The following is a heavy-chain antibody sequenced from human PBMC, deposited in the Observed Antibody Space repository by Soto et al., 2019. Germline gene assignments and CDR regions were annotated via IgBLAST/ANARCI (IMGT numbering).Heavy chain of an antibody. CDR1: GYTFTRSG. CDR2: ISTYNGDT. D-gene: IGHD5-12*01. J-gene: IGHJ6*02. V-gene: IGHV1-18*01. CDR3: AREGVDPYYSYGMDV. Sequence: QVQLVQSGAEVKKPGASVKVSCKASGYTFTRSGISWVRQAPGQGLEWMGWISTYNGDTNYAQTFQDRVTMTTDTSXXTAYMELRSLRPDDTAVYYCAREGVDPYYSYGMDVWGQGTPVSVSS.